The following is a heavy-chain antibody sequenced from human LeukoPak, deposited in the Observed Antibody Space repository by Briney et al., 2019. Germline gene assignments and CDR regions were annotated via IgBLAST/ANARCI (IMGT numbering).Heavy chain of an antibody. CDR1: GGSISSYY. CDR2: IYTSGST. D-gene: IGHD2-2*01. V-gene: IGHV4-4*07. J-gene: IGHJ5*02. CDR3: ARRVGYCSSTSCHFSWFDP. Sequence: SETLSLTCTVSGGSISSYYWSWIRQPAGKGLEWIGRIYTSGSTNYNPSLKSRVTMSVDTSKNQFSLKLSSVTAADTAVYHCARRVGYCSSTSCHFSWFDPWGQGTLVTVSS.